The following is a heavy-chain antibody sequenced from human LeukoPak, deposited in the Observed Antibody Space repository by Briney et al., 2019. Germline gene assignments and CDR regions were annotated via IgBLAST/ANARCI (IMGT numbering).Heavy chain of an antibody. J-gene: IGHJ5*02. V-gene: IGHV3-64D*09. CDR2: ISSNGHT. CDR3: VKDNREEDWFDP. Sequence: GGSLRLSCSASGFTFRKYSMHWVRQGPGKGLEYVSAISSNGHTYYADSVKGRFTISRDNSKSTLYLQMSSLRPEDTAVYYCVKDNREEDWFDPWGQGSLVTVSS. D-gene: IGHD2/OR15-2a*01. CDR1: GFTFRKYS.